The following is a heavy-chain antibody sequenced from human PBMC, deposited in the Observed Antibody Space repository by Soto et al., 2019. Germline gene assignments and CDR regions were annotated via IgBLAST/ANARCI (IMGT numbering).Heavy chain of an antibody. D-gene: IGHD2-21*02. CDR2: ISTTSSYI. Sequence: EVQLVESGGGLVKPGGSLRLSCAASGFTFRSYSMSWVRQAPGKGLEWVSYISTTSSYIYYADSVKGRFTISGDNAENSLYLQMNSLSAEDTAVYYCARNCGGDCSNWFDPWGQGTLVTVSS. CDR1: GFTFRSYS. V-gene: IGHV3-21*01. CDR3: ARNCGGDCSNWFDP. J-gene: IGHJ5*02.